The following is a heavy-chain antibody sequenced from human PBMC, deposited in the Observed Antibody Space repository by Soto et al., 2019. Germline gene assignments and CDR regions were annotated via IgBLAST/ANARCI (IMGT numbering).Heavy chain of an antibody. V-gene: IGHV4-31*03. CDR2: IDYSGST. CDR3: ARDIASGDESSGYRAGWFDP. D-gene: IGHD3-22*01. CDR1: GGSISSGGYY. Sequence: QVQLQESGPGLVKPSQTLSLTCTVSGGSISSGGYYWSWIRQHPGNGLEWIGYIDYSGSTYYNPSRKSRVTMSVDTSKNQSALKLSSVTAADPAVYYWARDIASGDESSGYRAGWFDPWGQGTLVTVSS. J-gene: IGHJ5*02.